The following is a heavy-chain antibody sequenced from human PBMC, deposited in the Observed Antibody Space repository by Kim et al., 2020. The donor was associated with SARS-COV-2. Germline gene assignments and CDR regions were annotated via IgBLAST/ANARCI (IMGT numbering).Heavy chain of an antibody. D-gene: IGHD5-12*01. CDR2: IHAGNGNT. V-gene: IGHV1-3*01. CDR3: ARDRAFSGNDHEF. J-gene: IGHJ4*02. Sequence: ASVKVSRKASGYTFTKYLIHWVRQAPGQRLEWLGWIHAGNGNTKFSEKIHDRVTITRDTSASTVYMELSSLRSEDTAVYYCARDRAFSGNDHEFWGQGTLVTVSS. CDR1: GYTFTKYL.